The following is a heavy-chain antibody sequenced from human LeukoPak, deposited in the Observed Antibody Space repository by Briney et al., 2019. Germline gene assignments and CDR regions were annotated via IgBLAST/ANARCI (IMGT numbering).Heavy chain of an antibody. CDR1: GFNFNPYS. Sequence: QSGGSLRLSCTASGFNFNPYSMNWVRQAPGKGLVWVSRINSDGSSTSYADSVKGRFTISRDNAKNTLYLQMNSLRAEDTAVYYCARDRWFGESVDWFDPWGQGTLVTVSS. J-gene: IGHJ5*02. CDR3: ARDRWFGESVDWFDP. D-gene: IGHD3-10*01. V-gene: IGHV3-74*01. CDR2: INSDGSST.